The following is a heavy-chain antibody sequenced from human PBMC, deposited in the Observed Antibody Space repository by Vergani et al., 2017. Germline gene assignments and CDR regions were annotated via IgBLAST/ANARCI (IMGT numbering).Heavy chain of an antibody. V-gene: IGHV4-59*01. CDR1: GDSMNNYY. CDR2: IYLGGTT. CDR3: ARGPSVVQGHYIYYYSYFMDV. D-gene: IGHD2-15*01. Sequence: QLQLQESGSGLVKPAETLSLTCTVSGDSMNNYYWNWIRQTPGKGLEWIGYIYLGGTTTYNPSLESRVSLSADTSKNQFSLQLTSVTAADTAVYYCARGPSVVQGHYIYYYSYFMDVLGKGTTVTVSS. J-gene: IGHJ6*03.